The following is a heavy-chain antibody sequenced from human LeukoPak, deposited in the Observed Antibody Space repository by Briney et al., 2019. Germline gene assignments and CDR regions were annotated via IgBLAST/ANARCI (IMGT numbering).Heavy chain of an antibody. V-gene: IGHV1-8*03. CDR1: GYTFTSYD. Sequence: GASVKVSCKASGYTFTSYDINWVRQATGQGLEWMGWMNPNSGNTGYAQKFQGRVTITRNTSISTAYMELSSLRSEDTAMYYCAKDPYSYGSYFDYWGQGTLVTVSS. J-gene: IGHJ4*02. D-gene: IGHD5-18*01. CDR3: AKDPYSYGSYFDY. CDR2: MNPNSGNT.